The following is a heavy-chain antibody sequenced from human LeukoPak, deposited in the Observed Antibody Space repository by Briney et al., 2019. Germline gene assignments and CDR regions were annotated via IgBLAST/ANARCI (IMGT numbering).Heavy chain of an antibody. CDR3: ARKNSGYYYNYFDY. CDR1: GFTFSSYW. J-gene: IGHJ4*02. D-gene: IGHD3-22*01. Sequence: QPGGSLRLSCAASGFTFSSYWMSWVRQAPGKGLEWVANIKQDGSEKYYVDSVKGRFTISRDNAKNSLYLQMNSLRAEDTAVYYCARKNSGYYYNYFDYWGQGTLVTVSS. V-gene: IGHV3-7*01. CDR2: IKQDGSEK.